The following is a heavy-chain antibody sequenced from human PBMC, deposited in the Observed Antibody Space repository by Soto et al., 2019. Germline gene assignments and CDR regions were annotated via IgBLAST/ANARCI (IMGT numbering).Heavy chain of an antibody. CDR3: ARAHSLPHYWYFDL. CDR1: GFSFDDFT. J-gene: IGHJ2*01. V-gene: IGHV3-11*06. CDR2: ISSSSSYT. Sequence: PGGSLRLSCAASGFSFDDFTMHWVRQAPGKGLEWVSYISSSSSYTNYADSVKGRFTISRDNAKNSLYLQMNSLRAEDTAVYYCARAHSLPHYWYFDLWGRGTRVTVSS. D-gene: IGHD5-18*01.